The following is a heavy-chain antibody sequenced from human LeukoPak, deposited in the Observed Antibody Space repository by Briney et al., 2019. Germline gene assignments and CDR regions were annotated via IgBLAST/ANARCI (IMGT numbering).Heavy chain of an antibody. CDR3: VRRGDASSGWGDHDY. V-gene: IGHV3-23*01. J-gene: IGHJ4*02. D-gene: IGHD6-19*01. Sequence: GGSLRLSCAASGFTFNRYAISWVRQAPGKGLEWVSTIGGSGGKTFYADPVKGRFTISRDNSKNMLHLQMSSLTGEDTALYYCVRRGDASSGWGDHDYWGQGALVTVSS. CDR1: GFTFNRYA. CDR2: IGGSGGKT.